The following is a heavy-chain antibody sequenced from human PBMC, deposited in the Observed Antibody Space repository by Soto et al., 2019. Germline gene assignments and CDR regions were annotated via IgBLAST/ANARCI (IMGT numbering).Heavy chain of an antibody. D-gene: IGHD3-3*01. CDR2: IYTSGST. V-gene: IGHV4-4*07. J-gene: IGHJ6*02. CDR1: GGSISSYY. Sequence: SETLSLTNTLSGGSISSYYCGWIRQPAGKGLEWIGRIYTSGSTNYNPSLKSRVTMSVDTSKNQFSLKLSSVTAADTAVYYCARGTPYYDFWSGSYYYYGMDVWGQGTTVTV. CDR3: ARGTPYYDFWSGSYYYYGMDV.